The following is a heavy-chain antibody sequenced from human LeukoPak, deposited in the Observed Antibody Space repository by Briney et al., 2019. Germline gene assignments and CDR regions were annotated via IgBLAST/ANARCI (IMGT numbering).Heavy chain of an antibody. CDR3: ARDEQQLASFDY. D-gene: IGHD6-13*01. V-gene: IGHV3-30*02. CDR2: IRYDGSNK. CDR1: GFTFSSYG. Sequence: GGSLRLSCAASGFTFSSYGMHWVRQAPGKGLEWVAFIRYDGSNKYYADSVKGRFTISRDNAKNSLYLQMNSLRAEDTAVYYCARDEQQLASFDYWGQGTLVTVSS. J-gene: IGHJ4*02.